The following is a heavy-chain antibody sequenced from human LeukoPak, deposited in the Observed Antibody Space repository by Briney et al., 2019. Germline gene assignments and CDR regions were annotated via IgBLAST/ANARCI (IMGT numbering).Heavy chain of an antibody. CDR2: IIPILGIA. Sequence: GASVKVSCKASGGTFSSYAISWVRQAPGQGLEWMGRIIPILGIANYAQKFQGRVTITADKSTSTAYMELSSLRSEDTAVYYCARDRGYDILTGYYPYYFDYWGQGTLVTVFS. CDR1: GGTFSSYA. J-gene: IGHJ4*02. D-gene: IGHD3-9*01. CDR3: ARDRGYDILTGYYPYYFDY. V-gene: IGHV1-69*04.